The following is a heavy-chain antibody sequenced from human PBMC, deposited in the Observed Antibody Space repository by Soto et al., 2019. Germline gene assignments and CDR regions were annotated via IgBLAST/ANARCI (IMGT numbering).Heavy chain of an antibody. D-gene: IGHD7-27*01. V-gene: IGHV4-31*02. CDR3: ARALPGDNWFDP. J-gene: IGHJ5*02. CDR2: GST. Sequence: GSTYYNPSLKSRVTISVDTSKNQFSLKLSSVTAADTAVYYCARALPGDNWFDPWGQGTLVTVSS.